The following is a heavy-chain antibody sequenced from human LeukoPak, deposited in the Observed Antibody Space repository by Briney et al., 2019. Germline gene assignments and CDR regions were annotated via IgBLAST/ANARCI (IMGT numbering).Heavy chain of an antibody. CDR3: ARGPIFHTAMATGIDY. CDR1: GGSFSGYY. J-gene: IGHJ4*02. V-gene: IGHV4-34*01. D-gene: IGHD5-18*01. CDR2: ISHSGST. Sequence: SETLSLTCAVYGGSFSGYYWSWIRQPPGKGLEWIGEISHSGSTNYNPSLKSRVTISVDTSKNQFSLKLSSVTVADTAVYYCARGPIFHTAMATGIDYWGQGTLVTVSS.